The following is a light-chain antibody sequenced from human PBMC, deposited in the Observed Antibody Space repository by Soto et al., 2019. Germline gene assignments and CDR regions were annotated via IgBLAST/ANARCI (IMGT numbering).Light chain of an antibody. Sequence: QSVLTQPPSASGTPGQRVTISCSGSRSNIGSSTVNWYQQLPGTAPKLLIYDNDQRPSGVPDRFSGSKSGTSASLAISGLQSEDGADYYCATWDDILNGVLFGGGTKLTVL. CDR3: ATWDDILNGVL. J-gene: IGLJ2*01. CDR2: DND. V-gene: IGLV1-44*01. CDR1: RSNIGSST.